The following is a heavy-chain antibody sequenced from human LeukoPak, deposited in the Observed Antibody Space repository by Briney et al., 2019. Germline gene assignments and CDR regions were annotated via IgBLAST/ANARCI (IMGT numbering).Heavy chain of an antibody. CDR2: ISSSSSYI. Sequence: GGSLRLSCAAPGFTFSSYSMNWVRQAPGKGLEWVSSISSSSSYIYYADSVKGRFTISRDNAKNSLYLQMNSLRAEDTAVYYCAREEDYYDSSGYYGYFDYWGQGTLVTVSS. CDR1: GFTFSSYS. V-gene: IGHV3-21*01. J-gene: IGHJ4*02. D-gene: IGHD3-22*01. CDR3: AREEDYYDSSGYYGYFDY.